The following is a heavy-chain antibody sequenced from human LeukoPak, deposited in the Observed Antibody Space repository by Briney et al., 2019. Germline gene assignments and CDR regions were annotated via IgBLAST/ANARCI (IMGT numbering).Heavy chain of an antibody. CDR3: AKDQGGYSAYGHLDY. CDR2: IGATGVST. V-gene: IGHV3-23*01. CDR1: GFTFSSYA. J-gene: IGHJ4*02. Sequence: GGSLRLSCAASGFTFSSYAMSWVRQAPGKGLEWVSGIGATGVSTFYAASVKGRFTMSRDNSKNTLYLRMDSLRAEDTAVYYCAKDQGGYSAYGHLDYWGQGTLVTVSS. D-gene: IGHD5-12*01.